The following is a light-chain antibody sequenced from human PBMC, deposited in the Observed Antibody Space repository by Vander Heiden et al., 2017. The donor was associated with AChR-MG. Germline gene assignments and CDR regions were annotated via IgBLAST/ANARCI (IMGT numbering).Light chain of an antibody. V-gene: IGKV3-15*01. CDR1: QSVSSK. J-gene: IGKJ4*01. CDR3: QQYHNWPPIT. CDR2: GAS. Sequence: EIVMTQSPATVSVSPGERVPLSCRASQSVSSKLAWYQHKPGQGPRLLSYGASTRATGVPDRFSGSGSGTEFTLTISSLQSEDLAIYYCQQYHNWPPITFGGGTKVEIK.